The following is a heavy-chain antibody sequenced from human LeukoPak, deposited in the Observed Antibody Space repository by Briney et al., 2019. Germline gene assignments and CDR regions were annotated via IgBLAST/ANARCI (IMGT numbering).Heavy chain of an antibody. CDR3: ASARYYYDSSGYYPPDY. Sequence: SETLSPTCAVSGGSIRIRSFYWAWIRRPPGRGWEWIAGIYNSGTTYYNPSIKSRITIFVDTSKNQVSLKLRSVTAADTAVYYCASARYYYDSSGYYPPDYWGQGTLVTVSS. V-gene: IGHV4-39*01. CDR1: GGSIRIRSFY. CDR2: IYNSGTT. D-gene: IGHD3-22*01. J-gene: IGHJ4*02.